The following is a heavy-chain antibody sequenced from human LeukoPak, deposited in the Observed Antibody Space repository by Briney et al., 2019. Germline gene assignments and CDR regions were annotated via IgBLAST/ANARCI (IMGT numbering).Heavy chain of an antibody. CDR3: ARGWGDY. V-gene: IGHV1-18*01. J-gene: IGHJ4*02. CDR1: GYTLTTYG. Sequence: GASVTVSCKASGYTLTTYGTSWVRQARGQGLEWMGWISAHNGNTNYAQKFQGRVTMTTDTSTSTAYMELRSLISDDTAVYYCARGWGDYWGQGTLVTVSS. CDR2: ISAHNGNT. D-gene: IGHD3-16*01.